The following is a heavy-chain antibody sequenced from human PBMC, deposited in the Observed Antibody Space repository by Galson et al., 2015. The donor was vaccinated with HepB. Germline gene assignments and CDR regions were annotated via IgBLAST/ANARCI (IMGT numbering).Heavy chain of an antibody. D-gene: IGHD3-22*01. CDR1: GYSLTSYG. CDR2: ISAHNGNT. Sequence: SVKVSCKASGYSLTSYGISWVRQAPGQGLEWMGWISAHNGNTNQAQKFQGRVTMTTDTSTNTAYMELRSLRSDDTAVYYCARHVYDSSGDAFDIWGQGTKVTVSS. V-gene: IGHV1-18*01. J-gene: IGHJ3*02. CDR3: ARHVYDSSGDAFDI.